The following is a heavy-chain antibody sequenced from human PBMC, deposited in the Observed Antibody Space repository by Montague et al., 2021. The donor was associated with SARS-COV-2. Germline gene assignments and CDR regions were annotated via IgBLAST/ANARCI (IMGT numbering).Heavy chain of an antibody. CDR2: IYHSGTT. Sequence: SETLSLTCTVSGDSITNNYYWGWIRQPPGKGLEWIWTIYHSGTTYYNPSLKRRVTIPVDTSNNQFSLKLTSVTAADTAVYYCARRHIVASNRAFDYWGQGTLVTVSS. V-gene: IGHV4-38-2*02. CDR3: ARRHIVASNRAFDY. CDR1: GDSITNNYY. D-gene: IGHD2-21*01. J-gene: IGHJ4*02.